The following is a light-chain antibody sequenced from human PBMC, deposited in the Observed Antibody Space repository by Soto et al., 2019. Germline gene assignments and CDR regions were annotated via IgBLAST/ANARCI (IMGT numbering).Light chain of an antibody. V-gene: IGKV1-9*01. CDR2: AAS. CDR3: QLSDSSLT. J-gene: IGKJ5*01. CDR1: QGISSY. Sequence: DIQLTQSPSFLSASVGDRVTITCRASQGISSYLAWYQQKPGKAPKLLIYAASTLQSGVPSRFSGSGSGTEFTLTISSLQPEDFATYYCQLSDSSLTFGQGTRLEIE.